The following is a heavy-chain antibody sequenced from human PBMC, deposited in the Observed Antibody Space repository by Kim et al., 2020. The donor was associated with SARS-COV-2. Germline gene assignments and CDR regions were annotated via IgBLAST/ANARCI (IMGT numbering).Heavy chain of an antibody. D-gene: IGHD3-10*01. V-gene: IGHV3-30*01. J-gene: IGHJ5*02. CDR3: ARDGSGSYFSGFDP. Sequence: AESVKGRFTISRDNSKNTLYLQMNSLRAEDTAVYYCARDGSGSYFSGFDPWGQGTLVTVSS.